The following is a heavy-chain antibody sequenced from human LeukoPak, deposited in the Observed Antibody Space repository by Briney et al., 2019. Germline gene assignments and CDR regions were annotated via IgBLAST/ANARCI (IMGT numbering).Heavy chain of an antibody. CDR2: INPNSGGT. D-gene: IGHD6-13*01. V-gene: IGHV1-2*02. CDR1: GYTFSDYF. CDR3: ARVIAAASTRLDY. J-gene: IGHJ4*02. Sequence: ASVKVSCKASGYTFSDYFMHWVRQAPGQGLEWMGWINPNSGGTNYAQKFQGRVTMTRDTSISTAYMERSRLRSDDTAMNSCARVIAAASTRLDYWSQGTLVTVSS.